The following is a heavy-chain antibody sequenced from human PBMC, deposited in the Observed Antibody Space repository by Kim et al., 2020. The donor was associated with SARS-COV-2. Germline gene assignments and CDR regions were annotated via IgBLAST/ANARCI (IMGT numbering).Heavy chain of an antibody. J-gene: IGHJ4*02. Sequence: SVKVSCKASGGTFSSYAISWVRQAPGQGLEWMGGIIPIFGTANYAQKFQGRVTITADESTSTAYMELSSLRSEDTAVYYCARDYYDSSGYYFGFDYWGQGTLVTVSS. CDR1: GGTFSSYA. V-gene: IGHV1-69*13. CDR2: IIPIFGTA. CDR3: ARDYYDSSGYYFGFDY. D-gene: IGHD3-22*01.